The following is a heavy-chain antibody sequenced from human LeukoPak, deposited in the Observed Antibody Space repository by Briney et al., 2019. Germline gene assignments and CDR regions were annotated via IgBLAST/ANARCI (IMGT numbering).Heavy chain of an antibody. J-gene: IGHJ4*02. V-gene: IGHV4-39*01. D-gene: IGHD3-3*01. CDR2: ISYSGST. CDR3: ASHVPRPRDFWSGYPLDY. CDR1: GGSISSSSYY. Sequence: PSETLSLTCTVSGGSISSSSYYWGWIRQPPGKGLEWIGSISYSGSTYYSPSLKSRVTISVDTSKNQFSLKLSSVTAADTAVYYCASHVPRPRDFWSGYPLDYWGQGTLVTVSS.